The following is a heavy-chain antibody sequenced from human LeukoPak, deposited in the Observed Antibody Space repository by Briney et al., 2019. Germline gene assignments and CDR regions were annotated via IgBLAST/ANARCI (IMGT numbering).Heavy chain of an antibody. CDR3: ARGYFDWSPGDYGMDV. CDR2: IKQDGSEK. CDR1: GFTFSSYW. J-gene: IGHJ6*02. D-gene: IGHD3-9*01. Sequence: GGSLRLSCAASGFTFSSYWMSWVRQAPGKGLEWVANIKQDGSEKYYVDSVKGRFTISRDNAKNSLYLQMNSLRAEDTAVYYCARGYFDWSPGDYGMDVWSQGTTVTVSS. V-gene: IGHV3-7*01.